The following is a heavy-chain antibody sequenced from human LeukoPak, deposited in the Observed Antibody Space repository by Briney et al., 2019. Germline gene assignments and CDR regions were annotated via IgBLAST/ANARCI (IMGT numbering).Heavy chain of an antibody. CDR2: INSDGSST. CDR1: RFTFSNYR. J-gene: IGHJ4*02. Sequence: GGSLRLSCAASRFTFSNYRMHWVRQGPGKGLVWVSRINSDGSSTSYADSVKGRFTISRDNAKNTLYLQMNSLRAEDTAVYYCARGGPYGSGSYYMNYWGQGTLVTVSS. D-gene: IGHD3-10*01. CDR3: ARGGPYGSGSYYMNY. V-gene: IGHV3-74*01.